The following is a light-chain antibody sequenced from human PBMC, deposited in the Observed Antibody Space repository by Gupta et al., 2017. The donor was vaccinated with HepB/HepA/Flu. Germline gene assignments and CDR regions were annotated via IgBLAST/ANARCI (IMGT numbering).Light chain of an antibody. V-gene: IGKV3-15*01. Sequence: DIVMTQSTATLSVSPGERATLSCRASQSVSSNLAWYQQKPGQAPRLLIYGASTRATGIPARFSGSGSGTEFTLTISRLQSEDFAVYYCQQYDKSSRTFGQGTRREIK. J-gene: IGKJ5*01. CDR1: QSVSSN. CDR2: GAS. CDR3: QQYDKSSRT.